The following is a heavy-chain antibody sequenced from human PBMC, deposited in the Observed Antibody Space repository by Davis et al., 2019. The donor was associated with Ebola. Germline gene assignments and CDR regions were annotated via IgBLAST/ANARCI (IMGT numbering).Heavy chain of an antibody. CDR3: ARAGDEEFQLYGGNWFDP. CDR2: INPNSGGT. CDR1: GYTFTSYG. Sequence: ASVKVSCKASGYTFTSYGISWVRQAPGQGLEWMGWINPNSGGTNYAQKFQGWVTMTTDKSTSTAYMELSSLRSEDTAVYYCARAGDEEFQLYGGNWFDPWGQGTLVTVSS. J-gene: IGHJ5*02. D-gene: IGHD3-10*01. V-gene: IGHV1-18*01.